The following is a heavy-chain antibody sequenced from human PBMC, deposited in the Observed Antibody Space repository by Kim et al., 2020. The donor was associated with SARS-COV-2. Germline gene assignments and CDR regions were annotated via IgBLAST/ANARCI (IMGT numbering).Heavy chain of an antibody. CDR3: AKDCFGRYYFGSGSHPVFDAFDI. D-gene: IGHD3-10*01. Sequence: GGSLRLSCAASGFTFSSYAMSWVRQAPGKGLEWVAAISGSGGSTYYADSVKGRFTISRDNSKNTLYLQMNSLRAEDTAVYYCAKDCFGRYYFGSGSHPVFDAFDILGQGTMVT. J-gene: IGHJ3*02. V-gene: IGHV3-23*01. CDR2: ISGSGGST. CDR1: GFTFSSYA.